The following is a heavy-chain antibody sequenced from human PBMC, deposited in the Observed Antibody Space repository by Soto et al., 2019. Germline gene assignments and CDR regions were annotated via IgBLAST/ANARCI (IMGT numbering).Heavy chain of an antibody. J-gene: IGHJ6*02. CDR2: LIPIFGTA. Sequence: QVQLVQSGAEVKKPGSSVKVSCKASGGTFSSYAISWVRQAPGQGLEWMGGLIPIFGTANYAQKFQGRVPLTADKSTSTAYMELSSLRSEDTAVYYCAREDYGDYSYYYYGMDVWGQGTTVTVSS. V-gene: IGHV1-69*06. CDR1: GGTFSSYA. D-gene: IGHD4-17*01. CDR3: AREDYGDYSYYYYGMDV.